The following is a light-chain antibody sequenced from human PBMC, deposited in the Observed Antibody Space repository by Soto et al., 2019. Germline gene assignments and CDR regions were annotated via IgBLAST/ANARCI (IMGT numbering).Light chain of an antibody. CDR1: QSVSSSSY. Sequence: EIVLTQSPGTLSLSPGERATLSCRASQSVSSSSYLAWYQQKPGQAPRLLIYGASSRGTGITDRFSGSGSAKGFTHALSRLPPEDSAVYGCRQYGSSPSYTFGQGTKLAIK. V-gene: IGKV3-20*01. CDR3: RQYGSSPSYT. J-gene: IGKJ2*01. CDR2: GAS.